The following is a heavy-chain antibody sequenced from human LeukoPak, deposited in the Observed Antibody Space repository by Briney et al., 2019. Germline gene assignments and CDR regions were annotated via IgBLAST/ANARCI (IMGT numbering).Heavy chain of an antibody. CDR3: ARGTGATVLDY. CDR2: INDGGST. V-gene: IGHV4-34*01. Sequence: PSETLSLTRAVSGGSFSGYFWSWIRQPPGKGLEWIGQINDGGSTNYNPSLKGRVTISVDTSKSQFSLKLSSETAADTAVYYCARGTGATVLDYWGQGTLVTVSS. CDR1: GGSFSGYF. J-gene: IGHJ4*02. D-gene: IGHD4-17*01.